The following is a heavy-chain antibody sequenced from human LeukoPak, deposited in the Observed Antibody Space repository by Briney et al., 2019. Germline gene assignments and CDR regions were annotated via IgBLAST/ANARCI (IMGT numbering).Heavy chain of an antibody. V-gene: IGHV3-23*01. D-gene: IGHD3-22*01. CDR1: GFTFSSYA. CDR3: AKDFMFYYASSGPYYFDS. Sequence: QPGGFLRLSCAASGFTFSSYAMTWVRQAPGKGLEWVSAISGSGATTYYADSVKGRFTISRDNSKNTLYLRMSSLRAEDTAVYYCAKDFMFYYASSGPYYFDSWGQGTLVTVSS. CDR2: ISGSGATT. J-gene: IGHJ4*02.